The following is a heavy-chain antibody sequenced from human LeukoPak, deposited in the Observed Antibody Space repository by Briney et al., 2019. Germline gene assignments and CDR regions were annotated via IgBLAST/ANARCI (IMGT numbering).Heavy chain of an antibody. CDR3: ASSGSMVQGVIIPLDAFDI. D-gene: IGHD3-10*01. J-gene: IGHJ3*02. Sequence: SETLSLTCTVSGGSISSYYWSWIRQPAGKGLEWIGRIYTSGSTNYNPSLKSRVTMSVDTSKNQFSLKLSSVTAADTAVYYCASSGSMVQGVIIPLDAFDIWGQGTMVTVSS. V-gene: IGHV4-4*07. CDR1: GGSISSYY. CDR2: IYTSGST.